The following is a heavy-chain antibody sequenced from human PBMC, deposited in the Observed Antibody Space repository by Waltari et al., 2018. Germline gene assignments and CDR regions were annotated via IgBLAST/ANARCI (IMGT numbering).Heavy chain of an antibody. D-gene: IGHD6-19*01. V-gene: IGHV3-53*01. CDR1: GFTVSSKY. J-gene: IGHJ5*02. CDR2: IHSDGKT. Sequence: EVQLVESGGGLIQPGGSLRLSCAASGFTVSSKYMSWVRQAPGKGLEWVSLIHSDGKTYYADYAKGRFTISRDNFKNTLYLQMNSLRAEDTAVYYCTSGWGFDPWGQGTLVTVSS. CDR3: TSGWGFDP.